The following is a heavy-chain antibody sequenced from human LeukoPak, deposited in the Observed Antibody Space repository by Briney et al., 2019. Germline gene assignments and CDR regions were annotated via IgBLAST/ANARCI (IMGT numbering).Heavy chain of an antibody. CDR2: ISAYNGNT. V-gene: IGHV1-18*01. CDR3: ASRVSSQRRDPYYFDY. J-gene: IGHJ4*02. Sequence: ASVKVSCTASGYTFTSYGISWVRQAPGQGLEWMGWISAYNGNTNYAQKLQGRVTMTTDTSTSTAYMELRSLRSDGTAVYYCASRVSSQRRDPYYFDYWGQGTLVTVSS. CDR1: GYTFTSYG.